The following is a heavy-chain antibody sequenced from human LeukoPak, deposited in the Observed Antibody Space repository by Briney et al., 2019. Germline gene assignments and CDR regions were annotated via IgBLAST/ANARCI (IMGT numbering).Heavy chain of an antibody. J-gene: IGHJ4*02. CDR2: VTRGGSAT. V-gene: IGHV3-23*01. Sequence: TGGSLRLSCAASGFTLSNYDISWVRQAPGKGLEWVSLVTRGGSATYYADSVKGRFTVSRDISRNTVYLQMNSLRAEETAIYFCAKDADEGHSGAIAWYFGSWGQGTLVTVSS. D-gene: IGHD6-25*01. CDR3: AKDADEGHSGAIAWYFGS. CDR1: GFTLSNYD.